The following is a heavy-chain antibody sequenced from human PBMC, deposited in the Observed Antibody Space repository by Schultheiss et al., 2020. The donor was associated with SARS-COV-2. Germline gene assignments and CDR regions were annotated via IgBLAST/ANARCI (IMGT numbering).Heavy chain of an antibody. D-gene: IGHD2-2*01. CDR3: ARDCSSTSCYPGNDAFDI. J-gene: IGHJ3*02. CDR1: GGSFSGYY. Sequence: SETLSLTCAVYGGSFSGYYWSWIRQPPGKGLEWIGEINHCGSTNYNPSLKSRVTTSVDTSKNQFSLKLSSVTAADTAVYYCARDCSSTSCYPGNDAFDIWGQGTMVTVAS. CDR2: INHCGST. V-gene: IGHV4-34*01.